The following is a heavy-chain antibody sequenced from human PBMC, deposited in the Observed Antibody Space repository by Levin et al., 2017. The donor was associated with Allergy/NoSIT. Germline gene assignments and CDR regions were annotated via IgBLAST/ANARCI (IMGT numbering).Heavy chain of an antibody. Sequence: SQTLSLTCTVSGGSISSYYWSWIRQPPGKGLEWIGYIYYSGSTNYNPSLKSRVTISVDTSKNQFSLKLSSVTAADTAVYYCARAAGDYGDFLFDYWGQGTLVTVSS. CDR3: ARAAGDYGDFLFDY. CDR2: IYYSGST. D-gene: IGHD4-17*01. J-gene: IGHJ4*02. V-gene: IGHV4-59*01. CDR1: GGSISSYY.